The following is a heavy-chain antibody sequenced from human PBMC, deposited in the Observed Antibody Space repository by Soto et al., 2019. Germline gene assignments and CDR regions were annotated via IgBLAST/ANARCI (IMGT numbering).Heavy chain of an antibody. J-gene: IGHJ6*03. Sequence: QVQLQESGPGLVKPSQTLSLTCTVSGGSISSGGYYWSWIRQHPGKGLEWIGYIYYSGSTYYNPSLKSRVTISVDTSKNQFSLKLSSVTAADTAMYYCARDRYDFWSGSPGYMDVWGKGTTVTVSS. V-gene: IGHV4-31*03. CDR1: GGSISSGGYY. CDR3: ARDRYDFWSGSPGYMDV. CDR2: IYYSGST. D-gene: IGHD3-3*01.